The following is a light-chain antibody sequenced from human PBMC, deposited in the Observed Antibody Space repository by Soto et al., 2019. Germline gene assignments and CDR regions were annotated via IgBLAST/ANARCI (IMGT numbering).Light chain of an antibody. Sequence: EIVLTQSPATLSLSPGDRATLSCRASQSVSSSLAWYQQKPGQPPRLLIYATSHRATDIPTRFSGSGSEIDFTLTISSLEPEDFAVYYCQQRSDWPPSLTFGGGTKVEIK. J-gene: IGKJ4*01. V-gene: IGKV3-11*01. CDR3: QQRSDWPPSLT. CDR2: ATS. CDR1: QSVSSS.